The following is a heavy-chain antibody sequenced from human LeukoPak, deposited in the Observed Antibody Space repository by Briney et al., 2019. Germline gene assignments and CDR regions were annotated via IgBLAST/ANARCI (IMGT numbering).Heavy chain of an antibody. CDR3: ARAPFEVAGTGSYYYGMDV. CDR2: IIPIFGTT. J-gene: IGHJ6*02. Sequence: SVKVSCKASGGTFSSYAISWVRQAPGQGLEWMGGIIPIFGTTNYAQKFQGRVTITADESTSTVYMELSSLRSEDTAVYYCARAPFEVAGTGSYYYGMDVWGQGTTVTVSS. D-gene: IGHD6-19*01. V-gene: IGHV1-69*13. CDR1: GGTFSSYA.